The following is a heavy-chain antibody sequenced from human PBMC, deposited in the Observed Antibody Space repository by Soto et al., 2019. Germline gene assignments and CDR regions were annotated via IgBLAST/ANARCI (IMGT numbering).Heavy chain of an antibody. CDR3: ARAPMVLTRSYFDS. Sequence: PSENLSLTCTVSDGSISNFYWSWIRQPPGKGLEWIGYISSSGNTNYNPSLKSRVSISVDTSKNQFSLNLTSVTAADTAVYYCARAPMVLTRSYFDSWGQGTPVTVSS. D-gene: IGHD3-22*01. CDR1: DGSISNFY. V-gene: IGHV4-59*01. J-gene: IGHJ4*02. CDR2: ISSSGNT.